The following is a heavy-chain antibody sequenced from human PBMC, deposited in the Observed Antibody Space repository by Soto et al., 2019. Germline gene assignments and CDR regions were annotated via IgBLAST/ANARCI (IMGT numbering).Heavy chain of an antibody. CDR1: GGSISSYY. CDR2: IYYSGST. CDR3: ARFLVPAAPVFDP. V-gene: IGHV4-59*01. J-gene: IGHJ5*02. D-gene: IGHD2-2*01. Sequence: SETLSLTCTVSGGSISSYYWSWIRQPPGKGLEWIGYIYYSGSTNYNPSLKSRVTISVDTSKNQFSLKLSSVTAADTAVYYCARFLVPAAPVFDPWSQGTLVTVSS.